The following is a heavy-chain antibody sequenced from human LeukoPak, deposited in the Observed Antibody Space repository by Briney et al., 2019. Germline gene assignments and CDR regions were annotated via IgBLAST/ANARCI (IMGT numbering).Heavy chain of an antibody. V-gene: IGHV3-53*01. CDR2: IYSGGST. D-gene: IGHD2-2*01. J-gene: IGHJ6*02. CDR1: GFTVSSNC. CDR3: ARDRWDIVVVPAAPGQNYYYYGMDV. Sequence: GSLRLSCAASGFTVSSNCMSWVRQAPGKGLEWVSVIYSGGSTYYADSVKGRFTISRDNSKNTLYLQMNSLRAEDTAVYYCARDRWDIVVVPAAPGQNYYYYGMDVWGQGTTVTVSS.